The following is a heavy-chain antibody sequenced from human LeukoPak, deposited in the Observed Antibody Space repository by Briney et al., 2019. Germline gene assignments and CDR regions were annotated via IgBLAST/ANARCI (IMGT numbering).Heavy chain of an antibody. CDR2: INHSGST. CDR1: GGSFSGYY. V-gene: IGHV4-34*01. CDR3: ARDASSILLNYYYMDV. D-gene: IGHD3-10*01. J-gene: IGHJ6*03. Sequence: SETLSLTCAVYGGSFSGYYWSWIRQPPGKGLEWLGEINHSGSTNYNPSLKSRVTISVDTSKNQFSLKLSSVTAADTAVYYCARDASSILLNYYYMDVWGKGTTVSVSS.